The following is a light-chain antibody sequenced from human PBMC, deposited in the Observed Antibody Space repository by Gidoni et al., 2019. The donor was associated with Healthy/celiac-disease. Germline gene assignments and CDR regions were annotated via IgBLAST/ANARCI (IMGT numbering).Light chain of an antibody. J-gene: IGKJ2*01. CDR2: WAS. Sequence: IVMTQSPDSLAVSLAARATINCKSSQSVLYSSNNKKYLAWYQQKPGQPPKLLIYWASTRESVVPDRFSGSGSWTDFTLSISSLQAEDVAVYYCQQYYTTPYTFGQGTKLEIK. V-gene: IGKV4-1*01. CDR1: QSVLYSSNNKKY. CDR3: QQYYTTPYT.